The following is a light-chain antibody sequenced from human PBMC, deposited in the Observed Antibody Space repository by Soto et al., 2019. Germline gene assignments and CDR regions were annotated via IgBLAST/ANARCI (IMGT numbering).Light chain of an antibody. CDR3: QQYNNWPQT. CDR2: GAS. V-gene: IGKV3-15*01. Sequence: EVVMTQSPATLSVSPGERVTLSCRASQSVSSNLAWHQQEPGQAPRLLIYGASTGATGIPARFSGSGSGTEFTLTISSLQSEDFAVYYCQQYNNWPQTFGGGTKVEIK. CDR1: QSVSSN. J-gene: IGKJ4*01.